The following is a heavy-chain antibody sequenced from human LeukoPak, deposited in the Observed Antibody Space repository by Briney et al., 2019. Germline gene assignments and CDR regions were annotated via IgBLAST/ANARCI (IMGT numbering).Heavy chain of an antibody. D-gene: IGHD6-13*01. CDR3: ASISGSSWPPYYYYYGMDV. CDR2: INPNSGGT. V-gene: IGHV1-2*02. CDR1: GYTFTGYY. Sequence: ASVNVSCKASGYTFTGYYMHWVRQAPGQGLEWMGWINPNSGGTNYAQKFQGRVTMTRDTSISTAYMELSRLRSDDTAVYYCASISGSSWPPYYYYYGMDVWGQGTTVTVSS. J-gene: IGHJ6*02.